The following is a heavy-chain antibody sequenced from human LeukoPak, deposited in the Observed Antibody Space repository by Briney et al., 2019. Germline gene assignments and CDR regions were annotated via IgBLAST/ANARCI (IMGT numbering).Heavy chain of an antibody. D-gene: IGHD2/OR15-2a*01. CDR2: ISSSGSTK. Sequence: GGSLRLSCGASGITFSSYSMNWVRQAPGKGLEWVSYISSSGSTKYYADSVKGRFTISRDNARNSLYLQMNSLRAEDTAVYFCARGGLSVMGYWGQGTLVTVSS. CDR3: ARGGLSVMGY. V-gene: IGHV3-48*01. CDR1: GITFSSYS. J-gene: IGHJ4*02.